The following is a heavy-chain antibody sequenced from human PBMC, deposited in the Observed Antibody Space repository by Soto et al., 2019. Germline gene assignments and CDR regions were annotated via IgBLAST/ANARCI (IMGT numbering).Heavy chain of an antibody. V-gene: IGHV1-69*13. D-gene: IGHD2-15*01. Sequence: SVKVSCKASGYTFTSYDINWVRQAPGQGLEWMGGIIPIFGTANYAQKFQGRVKITADESTSTAYMELSSLRSEDTAVYYCARMVVAATFMFDYWGQGTLVTVSS. CDR1: GYTFTSYD. J-gene: IGHJ4*02. CDR3: ARMVVAATFMFDY. CDR2: IIPIFGTA.